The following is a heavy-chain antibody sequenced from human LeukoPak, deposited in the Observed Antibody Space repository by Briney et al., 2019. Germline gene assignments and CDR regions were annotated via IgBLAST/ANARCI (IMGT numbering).Heavy chain of an antibody. CDR3: ARARDGSGSYFDY. V-gene: IGHV4-30-2*01. J-gene: IGHJ4*02. D-gene: IGHD3-10*01. CDR2: IYHSGST. Sequence: PSQTLSLTCAVSGGSISSGGYCWSWIRQPPGKGLEWIGYIYHSGSTYYNPSLKSQVTISVDRSKNQFSLKLSSVTAADTAVYYCARARDGSGSYFDYWGQGTLVTVSS. CDR1: GGSISSGGYC.